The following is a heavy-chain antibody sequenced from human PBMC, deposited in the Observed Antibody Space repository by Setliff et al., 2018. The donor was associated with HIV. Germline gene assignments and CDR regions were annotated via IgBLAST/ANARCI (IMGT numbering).Heavy chain of an antibody. CDR3: AIDVFGGWLRPMPYY. Sequence: ASVKVSCKVYGYTLSELSIHWVRQAPGKGLEWMGYFDPQDGETVHAQKFQGRVTLTEDTSTGTAYMELSGLRSEDTAVYYCAIDVFGGWLRPMPYYWGPGTLVTVSS. J-gene: IGHJ4*02. D-gene: IGHD3-16*01. CDR1: GYTLSELS. CDR2: FDPQDGET. V-gene: IGHV1-24*01.